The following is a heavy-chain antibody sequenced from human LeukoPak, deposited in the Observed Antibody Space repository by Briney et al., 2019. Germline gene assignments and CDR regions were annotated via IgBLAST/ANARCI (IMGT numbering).Heavy chain of an antibody. Sequence: PSETLSVTCAVYDVSFSGYYWSWIRQPPGKGLEWIGEINHSGSTNYNPSLKSRVTISVDTSKNQFSLNLRSVTAADTAVYYCARVERIAAAYWGQGTLVTVSS. CDR3: ARVERIAAAY. D-gene: IGHD6-13*01. CDR1: DVSFSGYY. J-gene: IGHJ4*02. CDR2: INHSGST. V-gene: IGHV4-34*01.